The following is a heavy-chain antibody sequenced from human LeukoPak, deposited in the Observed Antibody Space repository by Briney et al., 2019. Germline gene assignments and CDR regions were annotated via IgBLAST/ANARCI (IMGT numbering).Heavy chain of an antibody. V-gene: IGHV3-21*01. J-gene: IGHJ4*02. D-gene: IGHD6-13*01. Sequence: GGSLRLSCAASGFTFSSYSMNWGRQAPGKGLEWVSSISSSSSYIYYADSVKGRFTISRDNAKNSLYLQMNSLRAEDTAVYYCARDLRGLSAVLDYWGQGTLVTISS. CDR1: GFTFSSYS. CDR2: ISSSSSYI. CDR3: ARDLRGLSAVLDY.